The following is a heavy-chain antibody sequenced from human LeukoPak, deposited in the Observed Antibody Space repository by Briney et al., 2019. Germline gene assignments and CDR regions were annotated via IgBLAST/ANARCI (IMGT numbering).Heavy chain of an antibody. CDR1: GFTFSSYG. D-gene: IGHD5-24*01. CDR2: ISGSGGST. Sequence: GGSLRLSCAASGFTFSSYGMSWVRQAPGKGLEWVSAISGSGGSTYYADSVKGRFTISRDNSKNTLYLQMNSLRAEDTAVYYCAKDLWVREMATIFDYWGQGTLVTVSS. J-gene: IGHJ4*02. V-gene: IGHV3-23*01. CDR3: AKDLWVREMATIFDY.